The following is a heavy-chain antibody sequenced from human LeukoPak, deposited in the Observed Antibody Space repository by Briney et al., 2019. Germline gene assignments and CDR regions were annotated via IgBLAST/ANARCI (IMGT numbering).Heavy chain of an antibody. V-gene: IGHV3-7*01. CDR1: GFTFSSSW. CDR3: ARNPPYRVGWSYFDY. D-gene: IGHD5-24*01. CDR2: INQDGSDK. Sequence: GGSLRVSCVASGFTFSSSWMSWVRQAPGKGLEWVANINQDGSDKYYADSVLGRFTISRDNAKNSVYLQMSSLRAEDTAVYYCARNPPYRVGWSYFDYWGQGTRVTVSS. J-gene: IGHJ4*02.